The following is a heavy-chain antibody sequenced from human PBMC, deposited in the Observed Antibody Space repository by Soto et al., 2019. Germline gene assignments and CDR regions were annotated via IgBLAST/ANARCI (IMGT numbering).Heavy chain of an antibody. CDR2: IKNDGTRT. Sequence: EVQLVESGGGLVQPGGSLRLSCAASGFTFSSYWMHWVRQAPGEGLVWVSRIKNDGTRTNYADSVKGRFTASRDNAKNTLYLQMNSLRAEDTAVYYCARAVEMTTSGDAFDIWGQGTMVTVSS. J-gene: IGHJ3*02. CDR3: ARAVEMTTSGDAFDI. D-gene: IGHD2-21*02. CDR1: GFTFSSYW. V-gene: IGHV3-74*01.